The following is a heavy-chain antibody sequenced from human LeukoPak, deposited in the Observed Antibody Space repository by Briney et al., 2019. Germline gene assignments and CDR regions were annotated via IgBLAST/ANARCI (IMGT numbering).Heavy chain of an antibody. J-gene: IGHJ3*02. CDR1: GYTFTSYD. V-gene: IGHV1-8*01. Sequence: ASVKVSCKASGYTFTSYDINWVRQATGQGLEWMGWMNPNSGNTGYAQKFQGRVTMTRNTSISTAYMELSSLRSDDTAVYYCAREALGAGLRKDDAFDIWGQGTMITVSS. CDR3: AREALGAGLRKDDAFDI. CDR2: MNPNSGNT. D-gene: IGHD1-26*01.